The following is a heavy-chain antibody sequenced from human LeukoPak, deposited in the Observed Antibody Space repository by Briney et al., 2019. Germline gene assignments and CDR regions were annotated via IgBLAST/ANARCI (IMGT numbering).Heavy chain of an antibody. CDR2: ISYDGSNK. J-gene: IGHJ4*02. CDR3: ARDPQARYSRSFDY. CDR1: GFTFSSDA. Sequence: GGSLRLSCAASGFTFSSDAMHCVRQAPGKGLEWVAVISYDGSNKYYADSVKGRFTISRDNSKNTLYLQMNSLRAEDTAVYYCARDPQARYSRSFDYWGQGTLVTVSS. V-gene: IGHV3-30-3*01. D-gene: IGHD6-6*01.